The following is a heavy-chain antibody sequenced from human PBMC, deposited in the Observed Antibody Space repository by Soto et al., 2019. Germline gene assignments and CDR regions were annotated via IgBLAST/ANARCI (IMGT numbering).Heavy chain of an antibody. CDR2: ISVYNDNT. CDR3: ARGGAHPWFDP. CDR1: GYTFTSYG. D-gene: IGHD3-16*01. Sequence: GPEVKKPGASVKVSCKTSGYTFTSYGISWMRQAPGQGLEWMGWISVYNDNTNYAQNLQGRVTMTTDTSTSTAYMELRSLRSDDTVVYYCARGGAHPWFDPWGQGTLVTVSS. J-gene: IGHJ5*02. V-gene: IGHV1-18*01.